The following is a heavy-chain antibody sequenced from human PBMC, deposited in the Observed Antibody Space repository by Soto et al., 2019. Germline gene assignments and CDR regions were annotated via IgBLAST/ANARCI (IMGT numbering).Heavy chain of an antibody. V-gene: IGHV3-23*01. CDR2: ISGSGGST. CDR1: GFTFSSYA. D-gene: IGHD3-3*01. J-gene: IGHJ4*02. Sequence: GGSLRLSCAASGFTFSSYAMSWVRQAPGKGLQWVSAISGSGGSTYYADSVKGRFTISRDNSKNTLYLQMNSLRAEDTAVYYCAKDRTNTIFGVVIILGTFDYWGQGTLVTVSS. CDR3: AKDRTNTIFGVVIILGTFDY.